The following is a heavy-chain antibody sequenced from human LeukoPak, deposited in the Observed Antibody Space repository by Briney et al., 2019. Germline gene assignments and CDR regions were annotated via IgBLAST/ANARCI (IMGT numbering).Heavy chain of an antibody. Sequence: GRSLRLSCAASGFTFSSYVMHWVRQAPGKGLEWVAIISYDGSNEYYADSVKGRFTISRDNSKNTLYLQINSLRAEDTAVYYCAKDLAYYGSGSYYNENYFDYWGQGTLVTVSS. CDR2: ISYDGSNE. CDR3: AKDLAYYGSGSYYNENYFDY. D-gene: IGHD3-10*01. CDR1: GFTFSSYV. J-gene: IGHJ4*02. V-gene: IGHV3-30*04.